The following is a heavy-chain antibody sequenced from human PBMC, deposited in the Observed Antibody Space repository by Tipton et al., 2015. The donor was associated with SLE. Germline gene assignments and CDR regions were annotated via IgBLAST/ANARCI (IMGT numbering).Heavy chain of an antibody. CDR3: ARGLGTYSSGWRYYYYYMDV. D-gene: IGHD6-19*01. CDR1: GGSISDYY. CDR2: NYYSGST. V-gene: IGHV4-59*12. Sequence: TLSLTCTVSGGSISDYYWSWIRQPPGKGLEWIGYNYYSGSTNYNPSLKSRVSISVDTSKNQFSLKLSSVTAADTAVYYCARGLGTYSSGWRYYYYYMDVWGKGTTVTVSS. J-gene: IGHJ6*03.